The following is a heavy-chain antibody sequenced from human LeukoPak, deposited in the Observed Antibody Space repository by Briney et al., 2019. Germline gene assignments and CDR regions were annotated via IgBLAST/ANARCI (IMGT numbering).Heavy chain of an antibody. CDR3: ARHSSSWYSLGAFDI. CDR2: IYYSGST. J-gene: IGHJ3*02. CDR1: GGSISSSSYY. V-gene: IGHV4-39*01. Sequence: SETLSLTCTVSGGSISSSSYYWGWIRQPPGKGLEWIGSIYYSGSTYYNPSLKSRVTISVDTSKNQCSLKLSSVTAADTAVYYCARHSSSWYSLGAFDIWGQGTMVTVSS. D-gene: IGHD6-13*01.